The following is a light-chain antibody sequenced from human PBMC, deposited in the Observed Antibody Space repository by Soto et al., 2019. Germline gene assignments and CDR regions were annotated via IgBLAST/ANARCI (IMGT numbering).Light chain of an antibody. CDR2: AAS. J-gene: IGKJ2*01. Sequence: DIQMTQSPSSLSASVGDRVTITCRASQSISSYLNWYQQKPGKAPKLLIYAASRLQSGVPSRFSGSGSGTDFTLTISSLQPEDFATYYCQQSYSTPPTFGQVTKVDIK. V-gene: IGKV1-39*01. CDR3: QQSYSTPPT. CDR1: QSISSY.